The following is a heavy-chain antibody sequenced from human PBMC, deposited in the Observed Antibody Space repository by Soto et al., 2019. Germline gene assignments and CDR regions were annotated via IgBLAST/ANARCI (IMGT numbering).Heavy chain of an antibody. D-gene: IGHD2-2*01. J-gene: IGHJ6*03. Sequence: GGSLRLSCAASGFTFDDYAMHWVRQAPGKGLEWVSGISWNSGSIGYADSVKGRFTISRDNAKNSLYLQMNSLRAEDTALYYCAKDEVPAAITSSVCMDVWGKGTTVTVSS. CDR2: ISWNSGSI. CDR3: AKDEVPAAITSSVCMDV. CDR1: GFTFDDYA. V-gene: IGHV3-9*01.